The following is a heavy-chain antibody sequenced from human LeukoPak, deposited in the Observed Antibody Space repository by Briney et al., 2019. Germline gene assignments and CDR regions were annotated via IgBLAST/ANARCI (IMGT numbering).Heavy chain of an antibody. Sequence: SETLSLTCTVSGASISSGGYYWSWVRQHPGKGLEWMGYIYYSGSTYYNPSFKSRVTISVDTSKNQFSLKLSSVTAADTAVYYYARRHEDQTFDYWGQGTLVTVSS. CDR2: IYYSGST. D-gene: IGHD2-2*01. V-gene: IGHV4-31*03. J-gene: IGHJ4*02. CDR1: GASISSGGYY. CDR3: ARRHEDQTFDY.